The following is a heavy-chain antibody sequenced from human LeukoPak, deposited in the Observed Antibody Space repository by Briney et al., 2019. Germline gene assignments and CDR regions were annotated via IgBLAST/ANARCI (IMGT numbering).Heavy chain of an antibody. Sequence: GESLKISCKTSGYNFATYWIGWVRQMPGKGLEWMGIICPSDSDTRYSPSFQGQVTISVDESINTAYLQWSSLKASDTAIYYCARRDRGDFSPTYWGQGTLVTVSS. D-gene: IGHD3-10*01. CDR2: ICPSDSDT. CDR1: GYNFATYW. CDR3: ARRDRGDFSPTY. J-gene: IGHJ4*02. V-gene: IGHV5-51*01.